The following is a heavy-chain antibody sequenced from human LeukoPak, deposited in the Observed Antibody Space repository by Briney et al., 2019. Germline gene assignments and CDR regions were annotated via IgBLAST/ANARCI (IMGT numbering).Heavy chain of an antibody. Sequence: ASVKVSCKASGYTFTGYYMHWVRQAPGQGREWMGRINPNSGGTNYAQKFQGRVTMTRDTFISTAYMELSRLRSDDTAVYYCARDNYDGYRGGVDYWGQGTLVTVSS. CDR2: INPNSGGT. J-gene: IGHJ4*02. V-gene: IGHV1-2*06. CDR1: GYTFTGYY. D-gene: IGHD5-24*01. CDR3: ARDNYDGYRGGVDY.